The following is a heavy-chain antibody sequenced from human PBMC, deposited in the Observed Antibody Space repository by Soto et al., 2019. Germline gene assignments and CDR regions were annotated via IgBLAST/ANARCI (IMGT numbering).Heavy chain of an antibody. Sequence: SETLSLTCAVYGGSFSGYYWSWIRQPPGKGLEWIGEINHSGSTNYNPSLKSRVTISVDTSKNQFSLKLSSVTAADTAVYYCARVSSTVTSYYFDYWGQGTLVTVSS. J-gene: IGHJ4*02. V-gene: IGHV4-34*01. D-gene: IGHD4-17*01. CDR1: GGSFSGYY. CDR3: ARVSSTVTSYYFDY. CDR2: INHSGST.